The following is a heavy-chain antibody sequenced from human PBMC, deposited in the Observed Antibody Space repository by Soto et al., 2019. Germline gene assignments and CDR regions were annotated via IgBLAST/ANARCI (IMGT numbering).Heavy chain of an antibody. CDR2: IYYSGST. Sequence: KPSETLSLTCTVSGGSISSYYWVWIRQPPGKGLEWIGSIYYSGSTYYNPSLKSRVTISVDTSKNQFSLKLSSVTAADTAVYYCARQGPRITIFGVVSYFDYWGQGTLVTVSS. V-gene: IGHV4-39*01. D-gene: IGHD3-3*01. CDR3: ARQGPRITIFGVVSYFDY. CDR1: GGSISSYY. J-gene: IGHJ4*02.